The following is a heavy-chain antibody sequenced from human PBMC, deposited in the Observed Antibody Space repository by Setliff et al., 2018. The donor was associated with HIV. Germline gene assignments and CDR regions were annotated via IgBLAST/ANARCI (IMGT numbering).Heavy chain of an antibody. J-gene: IGHJ4*02. CDR2: IYHSGST. D-gene: IGHD5-12*01. CDR3: VGGLRSRSQGHFDY. CDR1: GGSISSGGYS. V-gene: IGHV4-30-2*01. Sequence: SETLSLTCAVSGGSISSGGYSWNWIRQPPGKGLEWIGYIYHSGSTFYNPSLKSRVTISVDRSKNQFSLKLTSVTAADTAVYYCVGGLRSRSQGHFDYWGQGTLVTVSS.